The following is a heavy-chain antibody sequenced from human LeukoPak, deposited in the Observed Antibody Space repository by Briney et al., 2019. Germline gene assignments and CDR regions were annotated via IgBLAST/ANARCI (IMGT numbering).Heavy chain of an antibody. CDR1: GDSVSNNNTA. CDR3: ARMYYDILTGYIMYYFDY. V-gene: IGHV6-1*01. Sequence: SQTLSLTCAISGDSVSNNNTAWNWIRQSPSRGLEWLGRTYYRSKWYSEYAVSVQSRITINPDTSKNQFSLQLSSVTAADTAVYYCARMYYDILTGYIMYYFDYWGQGTLVTVSS. CDR2: TYYRSKWYS. J-gene: IGHJ4*02. D-gene: IGHD3-9*01.